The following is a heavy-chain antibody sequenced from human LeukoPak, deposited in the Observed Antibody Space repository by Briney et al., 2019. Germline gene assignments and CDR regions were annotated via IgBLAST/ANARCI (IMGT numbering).Heavy chain of an antibody. D-gene: IGHD6-19*01. CDR2: INWNGGST. CDR1: GFTFDDYG. Sequence: PGGSLRLSCAASGFTFDDYGMSWVRQAPGKGLEWVSGINWNGGSTGYADSVKGRFTISRDNSKNTLYLQMNSLRAEDTAVYYCAKRFAASSGWFDYWGQGTLVTVSS. J-gene: IGHJ4*02. V-gene: IGHV3-20*04. CDR3: AKRFAASSGWFDY.